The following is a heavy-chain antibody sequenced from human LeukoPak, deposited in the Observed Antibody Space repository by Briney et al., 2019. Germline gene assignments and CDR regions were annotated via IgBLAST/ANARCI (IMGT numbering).Heavy chain of an antibody. CDR2: INTDGSST. V-gene: IGHV3-74*01. CDR1: GFTFSDYA. J-gene: IGHJ5*02. Sequence: GGSLRLSCSASGFTFSDYAVHWVRQAQGKGLLWVSRINTDGSSTSYADSVKGRFTITRDNAKNMVYLQMNSLRGEDTAVYYCARENFDPWGQGTQVTVSS. CDR3: ARENFDP.